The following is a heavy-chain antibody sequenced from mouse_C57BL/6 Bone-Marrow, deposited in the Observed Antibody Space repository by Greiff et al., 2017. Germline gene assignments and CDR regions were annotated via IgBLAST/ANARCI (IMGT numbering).Heavy chain of an antibody. Sequence: VQLQQSGPELVKPGASVKMSCKASGYTFTDYNMHWVKQSHGKSLEWIGYINPNNGGTSYNQKFKGKATLTVNKSSSTAYMELRSLTSEDSAVYYCARLRNYGSSSILDYWGQGTTLTVSS. V-gene: IGHV1-22*01. CDR2: INPNNGGT. CDR3: ARLRNYGSSSILDY. D-gene: IGHD1-1*01. CDR1: GYTFTDYN. J-gene: IGHJ2*01.